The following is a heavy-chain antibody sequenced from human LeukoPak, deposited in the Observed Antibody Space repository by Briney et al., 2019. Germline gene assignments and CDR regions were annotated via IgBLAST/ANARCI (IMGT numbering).Heavy chain of an antibody. Sequence: ASVKVSCKASGGTFSSYAISWVRQAPGQGLEWMGGTIPIFGTANYAQKFQGRVTITTDESTSTAYMELSSLRSEDTAVYYCARGAYSSGWYQPHWFDPWGQGTLVTVSS. V-gene: IGHV1-69*05. CDR3: ARGAYSSGWYQPHWFDP. CDR1: GGTFSSYA. D-gene: IGHD6-19*01. J-gene: IGHJ5*02. CDR2: TIPIFGTA.